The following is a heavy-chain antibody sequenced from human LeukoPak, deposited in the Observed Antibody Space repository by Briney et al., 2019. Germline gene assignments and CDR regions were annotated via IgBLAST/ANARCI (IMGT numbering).Heavy chain of an antibody. CDR1: GFTFTTYN. J-gene: IGHJ4*02. Sequence: GGSLRLSCAASGFTFTTYNMHWVRQAPGKGLEWVSSNSGRGTYIYYADSLKGRFTVSRDNAKNSLYLQMNSLRAEDTAVYFCASQYTSSRIFDDWGQGTLVTVSS. D-gene: IGHD6-13*01. V-gene: IGHV3-21*01. CDR3: ASQYTSSRIFDD. CDR2: NSGRGTYI.